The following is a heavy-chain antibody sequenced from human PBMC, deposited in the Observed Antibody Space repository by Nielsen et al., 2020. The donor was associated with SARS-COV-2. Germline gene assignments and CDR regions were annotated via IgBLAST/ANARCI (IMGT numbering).Heavy chain of an antibody. Sequence: ASVKVSCKASGYTFTTYGFSWVRQAPGQGLEWMGWISAYNGNTDYAQKFQGRITMTTDTSTSTAYMELRSLRADDTAVYYCARDALWSGYYYYYMDVWGKGTTVTVSS. CDR1: GYTFTTYG. CDR2: ISAYNGNT. J-gene: IGHJ6*03. CDR3: ARDALWSGYYYYYMDV. V-gene: IGHV1-18*01. D-gene: IGHD3-3*01.